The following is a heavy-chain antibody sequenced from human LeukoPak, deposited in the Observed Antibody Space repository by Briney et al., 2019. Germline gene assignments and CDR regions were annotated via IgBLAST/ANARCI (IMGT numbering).Heavy chain of an antibody. Sequence: GGSLRLSCAASGFTFSSYGMHWVRQAPGKGLEWVAVISYDGSNKYYADSVKGRFTISRDNSKNTLYLQMNSLGAEDTAVYYCAKEGGIVVVPAASTTRLDLDYWGQGTLVTVSS. V-gene: IGHV3-30*18. CDR3: AKEGGIVVVPAASTTRLDLDY. CDR1: GFTFSSYG. J-gene: IGHJ4*02. D-gene: IGHD2-2*01. CDR2: ISYDGSNK.